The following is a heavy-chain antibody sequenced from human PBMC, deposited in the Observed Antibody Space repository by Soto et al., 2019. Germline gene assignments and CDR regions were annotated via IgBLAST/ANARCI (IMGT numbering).Heavy chain of an antibody. D-gene: IGHD2-2*01. Sequence: SETLSLTCAVYGGSFSGYYWSWIRQPPGKGLEWIGEINHSGSTNYNPSLKSRVTISVDTSKNQFSLKLSSVTAADTAVYYCARGVRGVVPAAQEWGQGTLVTVSS. V-gene: IGHV4-34*01. CDR2: INHSGST. J-gene: IGHJ4*02. CDR3: ARGVRGVVPAAQE. CDR1: GGSFSGYY.